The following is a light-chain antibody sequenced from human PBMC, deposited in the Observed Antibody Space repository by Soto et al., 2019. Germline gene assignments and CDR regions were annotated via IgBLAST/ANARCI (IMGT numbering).Light chain of an antibody. Sequence: QSVLTQPPSASGSPGQSVTISCTGTNSDVGGYDFVSWYQQHPGKAPKLMIYEVNKRPSGVPDRFSGSKSGNTASLTVSGLQAEDEASYYCSSFAGSNNVLFGGGTQLPLL. CDR1: NSDVGGYDF. J-gene: IGLJ7*01. CDR3: SSFAGSNNVL. CDR2: EVN. V-gene: IGLV2-8*01.